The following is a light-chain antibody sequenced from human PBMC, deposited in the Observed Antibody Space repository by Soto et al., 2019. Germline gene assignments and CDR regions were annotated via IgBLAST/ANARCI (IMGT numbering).Light chain of an antibody. V-gene: IGKV1-9*01. CDR2: AAS. Sequence: DIQLTQSPSFLSASVGDRVTITCRASQGISSYLAWYQQKPGKAPTLLIYAASTLQSGVPSRFSGSGSGTEFTLTISSLQPEDFATYYCQQLNSYLTFGPGTKVDIK. CDR1: QGISSY. J-gene: IGKJ3*01. CDR3: QQLNSYLT.